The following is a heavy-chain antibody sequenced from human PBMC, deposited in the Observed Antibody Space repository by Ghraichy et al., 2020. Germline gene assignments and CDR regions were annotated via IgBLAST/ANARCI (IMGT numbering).Heavy chain of an antibody. D-gene: IGHD6-13*01. V-gene: IGHV5-51*01. CDR2: IYPGDSDT. J-gene: IGHJ3*01. Sequence: GESLNISCKASGYRFDSYWIAWVRQMPGKGLEWMGIIYPGDSDTRYSPSFQGQVTISADKSISTAYVQWTLKASDTAMYYCARPAAVGTFRGFDVWGQGTMVTVSS. CDR3: ARPAAVGTFRGFDV. CDR1: GYRFDSYW.